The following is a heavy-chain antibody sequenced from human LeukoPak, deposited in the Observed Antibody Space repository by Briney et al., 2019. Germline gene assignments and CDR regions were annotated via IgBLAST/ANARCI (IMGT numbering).Heavy chain of an antibody. CDR2: IYPDDSDT. D-gene: IGHD6-19*01. CDR1: GYRFTTSW. CDR3: ARREDSSGYYRFDY. V-gene: IGHV5-51*01. J-gene: IGHJ4*02. Sequence: GASLKISFQGSGYRFTTSWIGRVRQMPGKGLEWMGIIYPDDSDTRYSPSFQGQVTISADKSITTVYLHWSSLKASDTAMYYCARREDSSGYYRFDYWGQGTLVTVSS.